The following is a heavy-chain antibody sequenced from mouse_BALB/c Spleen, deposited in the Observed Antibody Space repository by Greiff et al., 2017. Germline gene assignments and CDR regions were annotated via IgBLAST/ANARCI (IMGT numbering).Heavy chain of an antibody. Sequence: VQLVESGPGLVAPSQSLSITCTVSGFSLTSYGVHWVRQPPGKGLEWLGVIWAGGSTNYNSALMSRLSISKDNSKSQVFLKMNSLQTDDTAMYYCARDGDFRFAYWGQGTLVTVSA. D-gene: IGHD3-3*01. CDR2: IWAGGST. J-gene: IGHJ3*01. V-gene: IGHV2-9*02. CDR3: ARDGDFRFAY. CDR1: GFSLTSYG.